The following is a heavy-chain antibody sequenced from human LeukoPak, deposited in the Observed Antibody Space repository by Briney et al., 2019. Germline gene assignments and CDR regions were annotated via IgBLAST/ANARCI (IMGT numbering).Heavy chain of an antibody. CDR2: ISASGGAT. CDR1: GFTFSRYV. Sequence: GGSLRLSCITSGFTFSRYVMSWVRQSPGKGPEWVSTISASGGATSYADSVKGRFTISRDTSENALYLQMSSLRAEDTAIYYCAKERSGGYYFDYWGQGTLVTVSS. J-gene: IGHJ4*02. D-gene: IGHD6-19*01. V-gene: IGHV3-23*01. CDR3: AKERSGGYYFDY.